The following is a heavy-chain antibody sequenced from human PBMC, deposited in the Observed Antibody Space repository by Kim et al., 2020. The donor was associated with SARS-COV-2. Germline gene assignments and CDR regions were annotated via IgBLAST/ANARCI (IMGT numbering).Heavy chain of an antibody. Sequence: SETLSLTCAVSGGSISSSNWWSWVRKPPGKGLEWIGEIYHSGSTNYNPSAKSRVTISVDKSKNQFSLKLSSVTAADTAVYYRARDYYDYVWGIYRQYYFDYSGQGTLVTVSS. V-gene: IGHV4-4*02. J-gene: IGHJ4*02. CDR2: IYHSGST. D-gene: IGHD3-16*02. CDR1: GGSISSSNW. CDR3: ARDYYDYVWGIYRQYYFDY.